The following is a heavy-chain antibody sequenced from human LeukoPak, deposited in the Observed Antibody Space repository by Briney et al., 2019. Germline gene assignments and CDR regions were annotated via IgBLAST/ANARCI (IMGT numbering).Heavy chain of an antibody. V-gene: IGHV4-4*07. Sequence: SETLSLTCSVSGDSISDYRWSWIRQPAGKGLEWIGRIYGTVTNYSPSLKTRVTISVDTSKNQFSLKLSSVTAADTAVYYCTFGGYDTHYYFDYWGQGTLVTVSS. CDR2: IYGTVT. D-gene: IGHD5-12*01. J-gene: IGHJ4*02. CDR1: GDSISDYR. CDR3: TFGGYDTHYYFDY.